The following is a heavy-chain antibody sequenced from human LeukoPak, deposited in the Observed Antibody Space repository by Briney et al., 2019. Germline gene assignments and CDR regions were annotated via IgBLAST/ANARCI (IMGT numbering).Heavy chain of an antibody. Sequence: GGSLRLSCAASGFTFSSYGMHWVRQAPGKGLEWVAVIWYDGSNKYYADSVKGRFTISRDNSKNTLYLQMNSLRAEDTAVYYCARDAGSSNLDYWGQGILVTVSS. CDR1: GFTFSSYG. V-gene: IGHV3-33*01. J-gene: IGHJ4*02. CDR2: IWYDGSNK. CDR3: ARDAGSSNLDY. D-gene: IGHD1-26*01.